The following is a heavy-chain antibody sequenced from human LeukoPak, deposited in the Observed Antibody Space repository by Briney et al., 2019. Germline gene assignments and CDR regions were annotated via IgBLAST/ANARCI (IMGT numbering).Heavy chain of an antibody. J-gene: IGHJ4*02. Sequence: GASVKVSCKASGYTFSNYGISWVRQAPGQGLGWMGWTSAYHGNTYYEQNLQGRLTLTTDTSTGTAYMELRSLSSDDTAMYYCARDLRDGGSYFNYWGQGTLVTVSS. CDR1: GYTFSNYG. CDR2: TSAYHGNT. V-gene: IGHV1-18*01. CDR3: ARDLRDGGSYFNY. D-gene: IGHD5-24*01.